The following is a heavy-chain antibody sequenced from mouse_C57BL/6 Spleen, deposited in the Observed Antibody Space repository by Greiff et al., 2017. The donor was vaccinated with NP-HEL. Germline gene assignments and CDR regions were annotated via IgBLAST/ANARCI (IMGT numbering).Heavy chain of an antibody. J-gene: IGHJ1*03. CDR3: LITTVVAPYWYFDV. CDR1: GYTFTDYY. D-gene: IGHD1-1*01. V-gene: IGHV1-75*01. CDR2: IFPGSGST. Sequence: QVQLQQSGPELVKPGASVKISCKASGYTFTDYYINWVKQRPGQGLEWIGWIFPGSGSTYYNEKFKGKATLTVDKSSSTAYMLLSSLTSEDSAVYFSLITTVVAPYWYFDVWGTGTTVTVSS.